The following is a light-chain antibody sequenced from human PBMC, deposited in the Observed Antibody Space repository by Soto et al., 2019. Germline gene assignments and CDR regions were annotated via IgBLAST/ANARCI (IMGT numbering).Light chain of an antibody. CDR1: QSVSNSY. CDR2: DAS. J-gene: IGKJ2*01. V-gene: IGKV3-20*01. Sequence: EIVLTQSPGTLSLSPGERATLSCRASQSVSNSYLAWYQQKPGQAPRLLIYDASSRATGIPDRFSGSGSGTDFTLTISRLEPEDFAVYYCQQYDSSYTFGQGTKLEIK. CDR3: QQYDSSYT.